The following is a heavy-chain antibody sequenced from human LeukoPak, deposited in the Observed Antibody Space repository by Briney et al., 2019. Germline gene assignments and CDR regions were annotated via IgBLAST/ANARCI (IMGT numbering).Heavy chain of an antibody. CDR3: AKALPRGYYYDSSGLDI. Sequence: GGSLRLSCAASGFTFSSYAMIWVRQAPGKGLEWVSVISGSGGNTYYGDSVKGRFIMSRDNSNNTPYLQMNSLRAEDTAVYYCAKALPRGYYYDSSGLDIWGQGTMVTVSS. V-gene: IGHV3-23*01. D-gene: IGHD3-22*01. CDR1: GFTFSSYA. J-gene: IGHJ3*02. CDR2: ISGSGGNT.